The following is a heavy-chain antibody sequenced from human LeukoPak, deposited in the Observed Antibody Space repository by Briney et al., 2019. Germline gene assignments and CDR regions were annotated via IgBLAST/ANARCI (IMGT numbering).Heavy chain of an antibody. CDR1: GYTFTSYG. D-gene: IGHD6-19*01. J-gene: IGHJ4*02. V-gene: IGHV1-18*01. Sequence: GASVTVSCKASGYTFTSYGISWVRQAPGQGLEWMGWISAYNGNTNYAQNLQGRVTMTTDASTSTAYMELRSLRSDVTAVYDCARDRQWLAQRSPFDYWGQGTLVSVSS. CDR3: ARDRQWLAQRSPFDY. CDR2: ISAYNGNT.